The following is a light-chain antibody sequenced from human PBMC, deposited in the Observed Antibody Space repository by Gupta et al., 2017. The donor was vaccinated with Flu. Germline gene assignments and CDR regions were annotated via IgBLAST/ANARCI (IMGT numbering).Light chain of an antibody. CDR3: QKYFDTART. CDR2: WAS. Sequence: DIVLIQSPDSLPVSLGERATINCKSSENILYSSNNRNYLAWFQQKPGQPTKLIIYWASTRGSGVPERFSGSGSGKNFTLTISRLQAEDVAVYYCQKYFDTARTFGQGTKVEIK. CDR1: ENILYSSNNRNY. V-gene: IGKV4-1*01. J-gene: IGKJ1*01.